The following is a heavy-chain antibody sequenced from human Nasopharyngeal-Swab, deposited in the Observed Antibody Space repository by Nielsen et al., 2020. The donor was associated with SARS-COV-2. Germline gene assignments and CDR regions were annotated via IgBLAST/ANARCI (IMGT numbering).Heavy chain of an antibody. D-gene: IGHD6-6*01. CDR1: GGSISSSSYY. Sequence: GSLRLSCTVSGGSISSSSYYWGWIRQPPGKGLDWIGSIYYSGSTYYNPSLKSRVTISVDTSKNQFSLRLSSVTAADTAVYYCARLGIAARWGYWGQGTLVTVSS. V-gene: IGHV4-39*01. J-gene: IGHJ4*02. CDR2: IYYSGST. CDR3: ARLGIAARWGY.